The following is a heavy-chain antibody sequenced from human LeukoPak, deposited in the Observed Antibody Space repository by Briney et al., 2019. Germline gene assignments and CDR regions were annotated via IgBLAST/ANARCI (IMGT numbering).Heavy chain of an antibody. D-gene: IGHD6-19*01. Sequence: GESLKISWKGSGYSFTSYWIGWVRQMPGKGLEWMVIIYPGDSDTRYSPSFQGQVPISADKSISTAYLQWSSLKASDTAMYYCARQYEQWLAFDYWGQGTLVTVSS. CDR3: ARQYEQWLAFDY. V-gene: IGHV5-51*01. J-gene: IGHJ4*02. CDR1: GYSFTSYW. CDR2: IYPGDSDT.